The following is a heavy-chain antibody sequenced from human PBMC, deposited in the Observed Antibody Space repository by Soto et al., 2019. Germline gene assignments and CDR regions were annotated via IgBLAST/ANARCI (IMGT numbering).Heavy chain of an antibody. CDR1: GFTFSSYG. V-gene: IGHV3-33*01. CDR3: ARVGSYCSGGSCYSGLDY. J-gene: IGHJ4*02. CDR2: IWYDGSNK. D-gene: IGHD2-15*01. Sequence: QVQLVESGGGVVQPGRSLRLSCAASGFTFSSYGMHWVRQAPGKGLEWVAVIWYDGSNKYYADSVKGRFTISRDNXKXTXYLQMNSLRAEDTAVYYCARVGSYCSGGSCYSGLDYWGQGTMVTVSS.